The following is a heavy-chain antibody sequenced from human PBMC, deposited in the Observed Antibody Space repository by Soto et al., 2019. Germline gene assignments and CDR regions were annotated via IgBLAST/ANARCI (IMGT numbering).Heavy chain of an antibody. D-gene: IGHD3-10*01. Sequence: SETLSLTCAVSGVSISSGNWWTWVRQSPQRGLEYIGEIFHDGTANYYPSFERRVAISVDTSKNQFSLKLTSVTAADTAIYFCARLVCDTRLNYMYFDFWGQGTLVTVSS. CDR3: ARLVCDTRLNYMYFDF. CDR2: IFHDGTA. V-gene: IGHV4-4*02. CDR1: GVSISSGNW. J-gene: IGHJ4*02.